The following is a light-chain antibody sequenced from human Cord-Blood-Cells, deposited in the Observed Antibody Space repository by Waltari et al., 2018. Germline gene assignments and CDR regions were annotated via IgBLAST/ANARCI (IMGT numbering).Light chain of an antibody. J-gene: IGKJ2*01. Sequence: DIVLTQCPGPLSCSPGARATLSCRASQSVSSSYLACYQQKPGQAPRLLIYGASSKATGMADRCSSSGSGADFTLTIIRLEPEEFVVYYCRQYGSPRGYTFGQGTKLEIK. CDR3: RQYGSPRGYT. CDR1: QSVSSSY. V-gene: IGKV3-20*01. CDR2: GAS.